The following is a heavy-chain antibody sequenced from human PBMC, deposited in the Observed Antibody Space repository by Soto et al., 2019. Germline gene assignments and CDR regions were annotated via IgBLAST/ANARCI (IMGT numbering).Heavy chain of an antibody. CDR1: GGSITISSNY. CDR2: VYNSGST. V-gene: IGHV4-61*01. D-gene: IGHD6-13*01. Sequence: HSETLSLTCTVSGGSITISSNYWTWIRQPPGKGLEWIGYVYNSGSTNYNPSLKSRVTISEDTSKSQFSLKVNSMTAADTAVYYCARYRREAVAGYTLDNWGQGILVTVSS. CDR3: ARYRREAVAGYTLDN. J-gene: IGHJ4*02.